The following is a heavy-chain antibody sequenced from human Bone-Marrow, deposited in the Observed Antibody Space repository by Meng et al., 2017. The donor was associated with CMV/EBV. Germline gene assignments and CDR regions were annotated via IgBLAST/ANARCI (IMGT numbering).Heavy chain of an antibody. V-gene: IGHV3-21*01. CDR2: ISSSSSYI. CDR1: GFTFSSYS. J-gene: IGHJ6*02. Sequence: GGSLRLSCAASGFTFSSYSMNWVRQAPGKGLEWVSSISSSSSYIYYADSVKGRFTISRDNAKNSLYLQMSSLRADDTAVYYCARDPYTYDFWSGYYGMDVWGQGTTVTVPS. D-gene: IGHD3-3*01. CDR3: ARDPYTYDFWSGYYGMDV.